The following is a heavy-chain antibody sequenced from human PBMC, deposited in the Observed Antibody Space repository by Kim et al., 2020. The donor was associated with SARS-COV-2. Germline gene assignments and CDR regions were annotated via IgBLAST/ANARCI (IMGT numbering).Heavy chain of an antibody. V-gene: IGHV3-11*03. Sequence: GGSLRLSCAASGFTFTDYYMSWIRQAPGKGLEWVSYISTSSSYTNYAASVKGRFTISRDNAKNSLYLQMNSLRAEDTAVYYCVGGVRSSSSYHAPNWFDPWGQGTLVTVSS. J-gene: IGHJ5*02. CDR1: GFTFTDYY. CDR2: ISTSSSYT. D-gene: IGHD6-13*01. CDR3: VGGVRSSSSYHAPNWFDP.